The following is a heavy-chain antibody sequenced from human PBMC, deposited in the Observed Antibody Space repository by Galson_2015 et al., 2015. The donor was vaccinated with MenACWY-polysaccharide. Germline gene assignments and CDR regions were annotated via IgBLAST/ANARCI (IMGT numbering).Heavy chain of an antibody. CDR2: IKSKPNGGTI. V-gene: IGHV3-15*01. J-gene: IGHJ4*02. Sequence: SLRLSCAGSGFIFSNAWMNLVRQAPGKGLEWVGRIKSKPNGGTIEYAAPVKGRFTISRDDSKNTVYVQMNSLKTEDTAVYYCSTGDGHTTGFDYWGQGTLVAVSS. CDR3: STGDGHTTGFDY. D-gene: IGHD2-8*02. CDR1: GFIFSNAW.